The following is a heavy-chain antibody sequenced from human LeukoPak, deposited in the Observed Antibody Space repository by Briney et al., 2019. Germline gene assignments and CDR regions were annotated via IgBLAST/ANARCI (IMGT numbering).Heavy chain of an antibody. V-gene: IGHV4-39*07. CDR2: IDYVGST. J-gene: IGHJ5*02. Sequence: SETLPLTCSVSGSSIRSGSYFWGWIRQPPGKGLEWIGSIDYVGSTYYNPSLKSRVTISEDTSKNQFSLKLTSVTAADTALYYCARPVDHFWRGFYLWGQGTLVIVSS. D-gene: IGHD3-3*02. CDR1: GSSIRSGSYF. CDR3: ARPVDHFWRGFYL.